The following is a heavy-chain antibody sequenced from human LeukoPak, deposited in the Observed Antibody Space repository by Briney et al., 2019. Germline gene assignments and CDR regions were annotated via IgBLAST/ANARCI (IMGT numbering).Heavy chain of an antibody. V-gene: IGHV3-23*01. CDR2: ISGSADWT. CDR3: AKDLDYSSSWYSPIDTFDI. D-gene: IGHD6-13*01. J-gene: IGHJ3*02. CDR1: GFTFRSKA. Sequence: GGSLRLSCAASGFTFRSKAMSWVRQAPGKGLEWVSGISGSADWTDYGESVKGRFTISRDNSKNTLHLQMNSLRAEDTAVYFCAKDLDYSSSWYSPIDTFDIWGQGTMVTVSS.